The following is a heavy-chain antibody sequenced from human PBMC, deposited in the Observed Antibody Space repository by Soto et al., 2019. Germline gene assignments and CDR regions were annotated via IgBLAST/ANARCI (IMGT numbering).Heavy chain of an antibody. Sequence: GASVEVSCEASGYTFTGYYIHWVRQAPGQGLEWMGWINPNSGGTNYAQKFQGRVTMTRDTSIRTAYMELSRLRSDDTAVYYCARARERCNWFDPWGPGTMLTVYS. CDR3: ARARERCNWFDP. J-gene: IGHJ5*02. CDR2: INPNSGGT. V-gene: IGHV1-2*02. CDR1: GYTFTGYY. D-gene: IGHD3-10*01.